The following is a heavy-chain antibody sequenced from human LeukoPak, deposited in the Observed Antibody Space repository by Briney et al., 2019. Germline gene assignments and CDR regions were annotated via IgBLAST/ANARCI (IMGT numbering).Heavy chain of an antibody. CDR2: TYYRSTWYN. J-gene: IGHJ5*02. CDR3: ARRLTQYDCFDP. V-gene: IGHV6-1*01. D-gene: IGHD2-2*01. CDR1: GDSFSSNSVT. Sequence: PSQTLSLTCTISGDSFSSNSVTCNWIRQSPSRGLEWLGRTYYRSTWYNDYAVSVRGRITVNPDTSKNQFSLHLNSVTPEDTAVYYCARRLTQYDCFDPRGQGILVTVSS.